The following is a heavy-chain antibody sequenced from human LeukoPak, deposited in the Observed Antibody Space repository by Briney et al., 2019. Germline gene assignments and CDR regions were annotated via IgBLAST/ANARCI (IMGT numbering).Heavy chain of an antibody. D-gene: IGHD1-1*01. CDR3: ARGNLVI. V-gene: IGHV4-34*01. J-gene: IGHJ3*02. CDR1: GFTFSSYA. CDR2: INHSGST. Sequence: GSLRLSCAASGFTFSSYAMSWVRQAPGKGLEWIGEINHSGSTNYNPSLKSRVTISVDTSKNQFSLKLSSVTAADTAVYYCARGNLVIWGQGTMVTVSS.